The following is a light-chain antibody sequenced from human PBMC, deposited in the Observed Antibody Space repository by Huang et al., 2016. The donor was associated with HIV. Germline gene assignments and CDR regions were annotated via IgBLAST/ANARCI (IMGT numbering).Light chain of an antibody. CDR1: QSVNNNY. CDR3: QQYGSSPWT. Sequence: EIVLPQSPGSLSLSPGEVATPYGKASQSVNNNYLAWYQQKPGQAPRLLIFSASNRATGIPDRFGGSGSGTDFTRTIRSLEPEDFAMYYCQQYGSSPWTFGQGTKVEVK. V-gene: IGKV3-20*01. J-gene: IGKJ1*01. CDR2: SAS.